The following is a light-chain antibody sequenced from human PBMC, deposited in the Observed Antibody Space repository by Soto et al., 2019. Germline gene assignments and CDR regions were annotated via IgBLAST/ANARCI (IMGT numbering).Light chain of an antibody. V-gene: IGKV1-39*01. CDR1: HSISSY. J-gene: IGKJ2*01. CDR3: QQSYSTPHT. Sequence: DIQMTQSPSSLSASVGDRVTITCRASHSISSYLNWYQQKPGKAPKLLIYAASRLQSGVPSRFSDSGSGTDFTLTISSLHPEDFSTYYCQQSYSTPHTFAQGTKLEI. CDR2: AAS.